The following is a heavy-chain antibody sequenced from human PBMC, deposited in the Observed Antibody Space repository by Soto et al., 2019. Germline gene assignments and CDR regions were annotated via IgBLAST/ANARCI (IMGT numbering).Heavy chain of an antibody. D-gene: IGHD3-22*01. CDR1: RGSISSGGFY. J-gene: IGHJ4*02. V-gene: IGHV4-31*03. CDR3: ARDGRTSGYYLDY. CDR2: IYANGNS. Sequence: QVQLQESGPGLVKPSETLSLTCTVSRGSISSGGFYWSWIRQSPGKGLEWIGFIYANGNSYYNPSLKSRANISVDTSKDKFSLKISSVTIADTAVYYCARDGRTSGYYLDYWGQATPVSVSP.